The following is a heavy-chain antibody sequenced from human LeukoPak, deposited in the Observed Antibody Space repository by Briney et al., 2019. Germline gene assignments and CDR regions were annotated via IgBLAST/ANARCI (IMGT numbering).Heavy chain of an antibody. CDR2: ISGSGGST. J-gene: IGHJ6*03. CDR3: AKCADMATKDNYYYYYYMDV. CDR1: GFTFSSYG. Sequence: GGSLRLSCAASGFTFSSYGMSWVRQAPGKGLEWVSAISGSGGSTYYADSVKGRFTISRDNSKNTLYLQMNSLRAEDTAVYYCAKCADMATKDNYYYYYYMDVWGKGTTVTISS. D-gene: IGHD5-12*01. V-gene: IGHV3-23*01.